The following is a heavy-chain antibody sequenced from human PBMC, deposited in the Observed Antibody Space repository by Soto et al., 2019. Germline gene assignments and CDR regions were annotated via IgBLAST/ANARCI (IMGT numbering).Heavy chain of an antibody. CDR3: ARDPRSITGTTSSEDFQH. V-gene: IGHV1-69*01. J-gene: IGHJ1*01. CDR2: IIPLLGIT. CDR1: GGTFNGYA. D-gene: IGHD1-20*01. Sequence: QAQLMQSGAEVKKPGSSVKVSCKASGGTFNGYAINWVRQAPGQGLEWMGGIIPLLGITNYAQKFQGRITIVADESTGTTSMDLRGLGSDATAVYYCARDPRSITGTTSSEDFQHWGQGTLVSVSS.